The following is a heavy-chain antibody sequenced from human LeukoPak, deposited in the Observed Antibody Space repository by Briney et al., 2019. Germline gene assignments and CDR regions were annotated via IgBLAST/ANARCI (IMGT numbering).Heavy chain of an antibody. CDR3: AKHISLGSGNYFNPYYYGMDV. D-gene: IGHD3-10*01. J-gene: IGHJ6*02. CDR2: ILYDGSNK. CDR1: GFTFSSYG. Sequence: GGSLRLSCAASGFTFSSYGMHWVRQAPGEGLEWVAVILYDGSNKFYTDSVKGRFTISRDNYKNTLYLQMNSLRAEDTAMYYCAKHISLGSGNYFNPYYYGMDVWGPGTTVTVSS. V-gene: IGHV3-30*18.